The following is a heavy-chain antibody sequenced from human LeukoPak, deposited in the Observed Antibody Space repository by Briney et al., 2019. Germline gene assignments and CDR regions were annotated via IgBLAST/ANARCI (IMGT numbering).Heavy chain of an antibody. D-gene: IGHD6-13*01. J-gene: IGHJ5*02. CDR2: ISAYNGNT. CDR1: GYTFTSYG. Sequence: ASVKVSCKASGYTFTSYGISWVRQAPGQGLEWRGWISAYNGNTNYAQKLQGRVTKTTDTSTSTAYMELRSLRSDDTAVYYCARDAQQLVIPSWFDPWGQGTLVTVSS. V-gene: IGHV1-18*01. CDR3: ARDAQQLVIPSWFDP.